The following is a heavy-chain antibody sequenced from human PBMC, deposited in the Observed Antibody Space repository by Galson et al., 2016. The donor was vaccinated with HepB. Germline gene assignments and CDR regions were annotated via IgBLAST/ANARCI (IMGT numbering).Heavy chain of an antibody. Sequence: QSGAEVKKPGESLRISCKGSGYTFITYWIGWVRQVPGKGLEWLGIIYPDDSDTSYSPTFQGRVTMSVDKSTTTAYLHWSSLRASDSAIYYCARGGSARTYFWAVDFWGQGTLVTVS. D-gene: IGHD3-16*01. V-gene: IGHV5-51*01. J-gene: IGHJ4*02. CDR1: GYTFITYW. CDR2: IYPDDSDT. CDR3: ARGGSARTYFWAVDF.